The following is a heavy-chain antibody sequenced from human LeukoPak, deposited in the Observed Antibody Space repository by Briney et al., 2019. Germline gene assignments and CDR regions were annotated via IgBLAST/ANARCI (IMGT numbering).Heavy chain of an antibody. J-gene: IGHJ6*02. CDR1: GYSFKDYG. D-gene: IGHD5-18*01. CDR2: INWDGGGT. V-gene: IGHV3-9*01. CDR3: AKHLTATNTYIFFGLDV. Sequence: PGGSLRLSCAPTGYSFKDYGMHWVRQPPGKGLEWVSAINWDGGGTDYADSVKGRFTIFRDNAKNSLYLQLSSLRPEDTALYYCAKHLTATNTYIFFGLDVWGQGTSVTVSS.